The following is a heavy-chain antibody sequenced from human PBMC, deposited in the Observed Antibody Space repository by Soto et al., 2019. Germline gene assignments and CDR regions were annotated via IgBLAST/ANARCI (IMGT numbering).Heavy chain of an antibody. CDR1: GGSISNSDYF. J-gene: IGHJ4*02. D-gene: IGHD1-1*01. V-gene: IGHV4-39*01. CDR3: ASQLESTTYFDY. CDR2: ISHTGSP. Sequence: LQLQESGPGLVKPSETLSLTCTVSGGSISNSDYFWAWMRQPPGKGLEWVGTISHTGSPRYNPSLKSRVPISVDTSKNQFSLRLPSVTAADTAVCYCASQLESTTYFDYWGRGTLVTVSS.